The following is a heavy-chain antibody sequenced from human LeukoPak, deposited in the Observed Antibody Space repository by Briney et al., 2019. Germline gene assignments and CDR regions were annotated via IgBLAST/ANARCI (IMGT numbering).Heavy chain of an antibody. CDR3: AKVGDYGDYALDY. CDR1: GFTFSSYG. Sequence: PGRSLRLSCAASGFTFSSYGMHWVRQAPGKGREWVAVISYDGSYKYYADSVKGRFTISRDNSKNTLYLQMNSLRAEDTAVYYCAKVGDYGDYALDYWGQGTLVTVSS. CDR2: ISYDGSYK. J-gene: IGHJ4*02. V-gene: IGHV3-30*18. D-gene: IGHD4-17*01.